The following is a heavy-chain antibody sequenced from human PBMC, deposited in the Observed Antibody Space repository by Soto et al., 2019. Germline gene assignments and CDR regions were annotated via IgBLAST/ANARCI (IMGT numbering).Heavy chain of an antibody. Sequence: GGSLRLSCAASGFIFSNYNMNWVLQAPGKGLEWVSSISTSSSYIYYADSVTGRFTISRDNAKNSLYLQMKSLRVEDTAVYYCARYIWSGSHYYYYYGMDVWGQGTTITVSS. CDR2: ISTSSSYI. J-gene: IGHJ6*02. CDR1: GFIFSNYN. D-gene: IGHD3-3*01. CDR3: ARYIWSGSHYYYYYGMDV. V-gene: IGHV3-21*01.